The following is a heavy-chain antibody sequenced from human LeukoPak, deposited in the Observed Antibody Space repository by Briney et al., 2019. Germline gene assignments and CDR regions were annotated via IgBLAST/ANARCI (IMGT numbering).Heavy chain of an antibody. D-gene: IGHD1-26*01. CDR3: AKSGVACGLYYAFDV. CDR2: IYYSGSV. V-gene: IGHV4-28*05. J-gene: IGHJ3*01. CDR1: NYSISSSNW. Sequence: SDTLSLTCAVSNYSISSSNWWGWIRQPPGKGLEWIGYIYYSGSVYYNPSLKSRLTMSVDTSKNQFSLKLDSVTAVDTAVYYFAKSGVACGLYYAFDVWGQETMVTVS.